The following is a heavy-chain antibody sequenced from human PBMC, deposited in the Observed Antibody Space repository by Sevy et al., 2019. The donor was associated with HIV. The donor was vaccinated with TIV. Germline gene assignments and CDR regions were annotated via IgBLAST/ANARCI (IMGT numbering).Heavy chain of an antibody. V-gene: IGHV3-49*03. CDR1: GFTFGDYA. Sequence: GGSLRLSCTGSGFTFGDYAVSWLRQAPGKGLEWVGFIRSKTYGGTTEYAASVKGRFTISREESKSIAYLQMNSLKTEETAVYYCTRVQGTISAYFYFGMDVWGQGTTVT. J-gene: IGHJ6*02. D-gene: IGHD2-21*01. CDR2: IRSKTYGGTT. CDR3: TRVQGTISAYFYFGMDV.